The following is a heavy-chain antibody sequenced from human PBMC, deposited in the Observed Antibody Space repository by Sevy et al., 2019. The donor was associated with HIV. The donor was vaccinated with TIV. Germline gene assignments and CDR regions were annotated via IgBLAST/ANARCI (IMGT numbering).Heavy chain of an antibody. D-gene: IGHD1-26*01. Sequence: ASVKVSCKASGYTFTNYHITWVRQAPGQGLEWMGRITPNNGDTNYAQRLQGRVTMTTDTSTSTVYMELRSLRSDDTAVYYCARAPGGSRGPGQYFHHWGQGTLVTVSS. V-gene: IGHV1-18*01. CDR1: GYTFTNYH. J-gene: IGHJ1*01. CDR2: ITPNNGDT. CDR3: ARAPGGSRGPGQYFHH.